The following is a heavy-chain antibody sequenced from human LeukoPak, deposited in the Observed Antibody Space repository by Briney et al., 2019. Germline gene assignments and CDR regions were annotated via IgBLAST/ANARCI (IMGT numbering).Heavy chain of an antibody. CDR3: ARTKEEVLRFLEWLSGPDY. D-gene: IGHD3-3*01. V-gene: IGHV3-23*01. CDR2: ISGSGGST. J-gene: IGHJ4*02. CDR1: GFTFSNYA. Sequence: GGSLRLSCAASGFTFSNYAMSWVRQAPGKGLEWVSAISGSGGSTYYADSVKGRFTISRDNSKNTLYLQMNSLRAEDTAVYYCARTKEEVLRFLEWLSGPDYWGQGTLVTVSS.